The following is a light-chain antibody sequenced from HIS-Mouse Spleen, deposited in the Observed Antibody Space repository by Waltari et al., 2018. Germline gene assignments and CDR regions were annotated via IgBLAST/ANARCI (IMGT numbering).Light chain of an antibody. CDR3: QKYNSAPLIT. V-gene: IGKV1-27*01. CDR1: QGISNY. J-gene: IGKJ5*01. CDR2: AAS. Sequence: DIQMTQSPSSLSASVGDRVTITCRASQGISNYLAWYQQKPGKVPKLLIYAASTLQSGVPSRFSGSESGTDFTLTISSLQPEDVATYYCQKYNSAPLITFGQGTRLEIK.